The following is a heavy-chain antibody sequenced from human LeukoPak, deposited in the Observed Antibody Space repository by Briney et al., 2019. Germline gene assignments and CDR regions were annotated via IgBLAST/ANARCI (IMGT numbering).Heavy chain of an antibody. CDR2: LYSGGTT. CDR1: GFTVNRNY. Sequence: GGSLRLSCVASGFTVNRNYITWVRQAPGKGLEWVSALYSGGTTYYADPVKGRFTISRDNSQNTVSLQVNNLRTDDTALYYCAKTSLSDASGHYYYMDVWGKGTTVTVSS. CDR3: AKTSLSDASGHYYYMDV. D-gene: IGHD3-3*01. V-gene: IGHV3-66*02. J-gene: IGHJ6*03.